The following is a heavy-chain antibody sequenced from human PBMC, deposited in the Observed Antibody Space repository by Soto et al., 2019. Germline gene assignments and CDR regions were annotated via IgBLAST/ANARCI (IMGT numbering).Heavy chain of an antibody. V-gene: IGHV1-69*01. CDR2: IIPIFGTA. J-gene: IGHJ5*02. D-gene: IGHD6-19*01. CDR1: GGTFSSYA. Sequence: QVQLVQSGAEVKKPGSSVKVSCKASGGTFSSYAIRWVRQAPGQGLEWMGGIIPIFGTANYAQKFQGRVTITADESTSTAYMELSSLRSEDTAVYYCARDLARIAVADQVGWFDPWGQGTLVTVSS. CDR3: ARDLARIAVADQVGWFDP.